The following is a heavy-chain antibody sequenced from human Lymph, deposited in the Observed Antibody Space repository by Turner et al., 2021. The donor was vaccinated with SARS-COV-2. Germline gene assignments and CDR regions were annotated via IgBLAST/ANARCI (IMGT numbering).Heavy chain of an antibody. J-gene: IGHJ4*02. CDR3: ARGTGAADY. Sequence: GYADSVKGRYTISRDNAKNSLYLQVNSLRAEDTALYHCARGTGAADYWGQGTLVTVSS. D-gene: IGHD7-27*01. V-gene: IGHV3-20*01.